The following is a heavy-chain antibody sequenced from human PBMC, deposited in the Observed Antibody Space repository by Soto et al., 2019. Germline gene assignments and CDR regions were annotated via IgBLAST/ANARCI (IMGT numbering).Heavy chain of an antibody. Sequence: SETMSLTCTVSGGSISSGGYYWSWIRQHPGKGLEWIGYIYYSGSTYYNPSLKSRVTISVDTSKNQFSLKLSSVTAADTAVYYCARERRVYSGSQGAEEWGEGTLHSVS. J-gene: IGHJ4*02. D-gene: IGHD1-26*01. CDR2: IYYSGST. CDR1: GGSISSGGYY. V-gene: IGHV4-31*03. CDR3: ARERRVYSGSQGAEE.